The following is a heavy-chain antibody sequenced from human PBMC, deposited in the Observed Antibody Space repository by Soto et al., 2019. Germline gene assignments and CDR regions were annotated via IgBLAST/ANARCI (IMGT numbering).Heavy chain of an antibody. J-gene: IGHJ5*02. V-gene: IGHV4-34*01. Sequence: PSETLSLTCAAYSGSFSGYYWSWIRQPPGKGLEWIGEINHGGISNYNPSLKSRVTISVDTSKSQISLNMNSLTAADTAMYYCARGRSGYSSSWRFDPWGQGALVTVSS. D-gene: IGHD6-13*01. CDR2: INHGGIS. CDR3: ARGRSGYSSSWRFDP. CDR1: SGSFSGYY.